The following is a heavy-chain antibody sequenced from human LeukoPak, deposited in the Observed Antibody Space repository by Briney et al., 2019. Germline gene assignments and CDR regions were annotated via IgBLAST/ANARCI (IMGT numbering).Heavy chain of an antibody. V-gene: IGHV5-51*01. CDR3: ARRTYYDSSGYYVDY. Sequence: GEPLKISCKGSGYSFTSYWIGWVRQMPGKGLEWMGIIYPGDSGTRYSPSFQGQVTISADKSISTAYLQWSSLKASDTAMYYCARRTYYDSSGYYVDYWGQGTLVTVSS. CDR2: IYPGDSGT. J-gene: IGHJ4*02. CDR1: GYSFTSYW. D-gene: IGHD3-22*01.